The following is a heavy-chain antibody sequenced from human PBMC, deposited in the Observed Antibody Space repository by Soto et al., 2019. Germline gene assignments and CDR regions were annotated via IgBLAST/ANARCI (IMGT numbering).Heavy chain of an antibody. CDR3: ARFVRSCSATTCSTRADV. V-gene: IGHV4-61*01. CDR1: GGFVNSDTHS. CDR2: IYSGGST. J-gene: IGHJ6*02. Sequence: SETLSPTCTVSGGFVNSDTHSWSWIRQTPGKRLEWIGFIYSGGSTKNPSLRSRVTMSVDTSKNQFSLKLRSVIVADTAVYHCARFVRSCSATTCSTRADVWGQGITVTVSS. D-gene: IGHD2-2*01.